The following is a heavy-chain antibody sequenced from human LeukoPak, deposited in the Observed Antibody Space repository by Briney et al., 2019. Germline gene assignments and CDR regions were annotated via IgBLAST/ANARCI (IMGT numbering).Heavy chain of an antibody. V-gene: IGHV3-7*01. CDR2: IKGDESAR. CDR1: GYTFSTYW. Sequence: GGSLRLSCAASGYTFSTYWMAWVRQAPGKGLEWVANIKGDESARHQADSVKGRFTISRDNAQNSVYLQMSSLRGEDTAVYYCARDVGGSLDYWGQGTLVTVSS. J-gene: IGHJ4*02. D-gene: IGHD1-26*01. CDR3: ARDVGGSLDY.